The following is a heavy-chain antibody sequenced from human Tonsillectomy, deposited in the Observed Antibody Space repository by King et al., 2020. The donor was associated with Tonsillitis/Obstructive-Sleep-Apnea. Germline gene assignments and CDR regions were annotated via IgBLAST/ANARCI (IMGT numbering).Heavy chain of an antibody. D-gene: IGHD3-22*01. Sequence: VQLVESGGGLVQPGGSLRLSCAASGFTFSTYAMSWVRQAPGKGLEWVSAISGSGGDTFYADSVKGRFTISRDNSMNTLYLQMNSLRAEDTAVYYCARGRDYYYSSGYSYFDNWGQGTLVIVSS. CDR2: ISGSGGDT. CDR1: GFTFSTYA. V-gene: IGHV3-23*04. J-gene: IGHJ4*02. CDR3: ARGRDYYYSSGYSYFDN.